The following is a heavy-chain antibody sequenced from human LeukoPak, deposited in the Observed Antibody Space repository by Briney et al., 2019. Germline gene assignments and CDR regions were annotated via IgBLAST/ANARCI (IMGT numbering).Heavy chain of an antibody. J-gene: IGHJ4*02. CDR3: AKDYLVGLAVAGPFDY. CDR1: GFTFSSYG. CDR2: ISYDGSNK. D-gene: IGHD6-19*01. V-gene: IGHV3-30*18. Sequence: GGSLRLSCAASGFTFSSYGMHWVRQAPGKGLEWVAVISYDGSNKYHADSVKGRFTISRDNSKNTLYLQMNSLRAEDTAVYYCAKDYLVGLAVAGPFDYWGQGTLVTVSS.